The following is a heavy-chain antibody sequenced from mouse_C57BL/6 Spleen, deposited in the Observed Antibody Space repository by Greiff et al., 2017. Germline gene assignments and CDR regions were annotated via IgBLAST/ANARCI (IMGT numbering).Heavy chain of an antibody. Sequence: VQLKESGAELVRPGASVKLSCTASGFNIKDYYMHWVKQRPEQGLEWIGRIDPEDGDTEYAPKFQGKATMTADTSSNTAYLQLSSLTSEDTAVYYCTTRDYYGSSYWYFDVWGTGTTVTVSS. CDR3: TTRDYYGSSYWYFDV. CDR2: IDPEDGDT. J-gene: IGHJ1*03. V-gene: IGHV14-1*01. CDR1: GFNIKDYY. D-gene: IGHD1-1*01.